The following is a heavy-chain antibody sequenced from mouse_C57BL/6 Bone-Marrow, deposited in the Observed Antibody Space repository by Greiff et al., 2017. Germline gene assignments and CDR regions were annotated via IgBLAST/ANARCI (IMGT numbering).Heavy chain of an antibody. D-gene: IGHD2-5*01. V-gene: IGHV1-81*01. Sequence: VMLVESGAELARPGASVKLSCKASGYTFTSYGISWVKQRTGQGLEWIGEIYPRSGNTYYNEKFKGKATLTADKSSSTAYMELRSLTSEDSAVYFCARGSYYSNYLDYWGQGTTPTVSS. J-gene: IGHJ2*01. CDR1: GYTFTSYG. CDR3: ARGSYYSNYLDY. CDR2: IYPRSGNT.